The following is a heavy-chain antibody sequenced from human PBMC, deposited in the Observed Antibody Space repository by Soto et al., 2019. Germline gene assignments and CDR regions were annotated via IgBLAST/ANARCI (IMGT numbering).Heavy chain of an antibody. D-gene: IGHD6-6*01. Sequence: PSETLSLTCNVSGASISSYNYWGWFRQPPGKGLEWIGSIIYSGDIMYNPSLQSRVTISVDTSKNQFSLKLSSVTAADTAVYYCAGGIAARPGFAYYYGMDVWGQGTTVTVSS. CDR2: IIYSGDI. J-gene: IGHJ6*02. CDR3: AGGIAARPGFAYYYGMDV. CDR1: GASISSYNY. V-gene: IGHV4-38-2*02.